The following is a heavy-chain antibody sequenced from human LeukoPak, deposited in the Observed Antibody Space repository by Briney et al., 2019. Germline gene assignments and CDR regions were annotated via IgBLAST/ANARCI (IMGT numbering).Heavy chain of an antibody. CDR2: MNPNSGNT. CDR1: GYTFTSYD. Sequence: GASVKVSCKASGYTFTSYDINWVRQATGQGLEWMGWMNPNSGNTGYAQKFQGRVTMTRNTSISTAYMELSSLRSEDTAVYYCARVAVAGPYDAFGIWGQGTMVTVSS. J-gene: IGHJ3*02. V-gene: IGHV1-8*01. CDR3: ARVAVAGPYDAFGI. D-gene: IGHD6-19*01.